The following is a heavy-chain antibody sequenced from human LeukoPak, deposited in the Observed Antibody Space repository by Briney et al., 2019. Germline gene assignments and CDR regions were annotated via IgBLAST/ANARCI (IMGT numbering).Heavy chain of an antibody. J-gene: IGHJ6*03. D-gene: IGHD6-13*01. Sequence: GGSLRLSCAASGFTFDDYGMSWVRQAPGKGLEWVSGINWNGGSTGYADSMKGRFTISRDNAKDSLYLQMNSLRAEDTALYYCARVTKQQYYYYMDVWGKGTTVTVSS. V-gene: IGHV3-20*04. CDR2: INWNGGST. CDR1: GFTFDDYG. CDR3: ARVTKQQYYYYMDV.